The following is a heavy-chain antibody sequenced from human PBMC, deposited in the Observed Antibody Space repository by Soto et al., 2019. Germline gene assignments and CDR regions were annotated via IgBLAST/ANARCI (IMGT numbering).Heavy chain of an antibody. CDR3: VKDGSTLTTVVNYPFDI. CDR2: ISTDGTEK. Sequence: VQLVESGGGVAQPGESLRLSCVASGFTFSSYVIHWVRQAPGKGLEWVALISTDGTEKHYPGSVRGRFTISRDNSKNTLYLQMNSRRTEDTAVYYCVKDGSTLTTVVNYPFDIWFKGTKVTVSS. CDR1: GFTFSSYV. J-gene: IGHJ3*02. D-gene: IGHD3-22*01. V-gene: IGHV3-30*14.